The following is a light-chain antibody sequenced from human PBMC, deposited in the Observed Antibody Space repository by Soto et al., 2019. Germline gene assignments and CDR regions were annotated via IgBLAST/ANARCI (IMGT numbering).Light chain of an antibody. J-gene: IGLJ1*01. CDR1: SSDVGGYNY. V-gene: IGLV2-14*01. Sequence: QSVLTQPASVSGAPGQSITISCSGTSSDVGGYNYVSWYQQHPGKAPQVMIYDVSNRPSGVSNRFSGSKSGNTASLTISGLQAEDEVDYYCYSYTTSSTYVFGTGTKVTVL. CDR3: YSYTTSSTYV. CDR2: DVS.